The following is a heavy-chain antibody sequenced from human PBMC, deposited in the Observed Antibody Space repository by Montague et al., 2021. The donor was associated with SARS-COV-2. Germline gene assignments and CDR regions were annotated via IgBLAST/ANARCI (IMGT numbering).Heavy chain of an antibody. V-gene: IGHV4-39*01. CDR2: IYYSGST. CDR3: AMRGGALDAFDI. D-gene: IGHD4-17*01. CDR1: GGSIRTSSYY. J-gene: IGHJ3*02. Sequence: SETLSLTYTVSGGSIRTSSYYWGWIRQPPGKGLDWIGSIYYSGSTYYSPSLKSRVTISVDTSKNQFSLKLSSVTAADTAVYYCAMRGGALDAFDIWGQGTMVIVSS.